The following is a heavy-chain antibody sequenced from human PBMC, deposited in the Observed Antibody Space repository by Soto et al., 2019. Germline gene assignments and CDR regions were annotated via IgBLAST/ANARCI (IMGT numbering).Heavy chain of an antibody. CDR1: GFTFDDYA. Sequence: EVQLVESGGGLVQPGRSLRLSCAASGFTFDDYAMQWVRQAPGKGLEWVSGISWNSGRIRYADSVKGRFTISRDNAKNSLXXXXXXXXXXXXXXXXXXXXXXXXDVXGXGTXVTVSS. V-gene: IGHV3-9*01. CDR3: XXXXXXXDV. CDR2: ISWNSGRI. J-gene: IGHJ6*04.